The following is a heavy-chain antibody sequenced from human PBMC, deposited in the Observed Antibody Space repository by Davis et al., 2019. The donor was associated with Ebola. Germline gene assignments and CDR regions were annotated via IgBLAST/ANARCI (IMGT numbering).Heavy chain of an antibody. CDR1: GGSISGAND. CDR2: ISGSGGTT. CDR3: AKSINPHNGVPPLEY. D-gene: IGHD4-17*01. V-gene: IGHV3-23*01. J-gene: IGHJ4*02. Sequence: PSETLSLTCTVSGGSISGANDFWSWVRQAPGKGLEWVSGISGSGGTTSYADSVKGRFTISRDNSKNTLYVQMNSLRAEDTAVYYCAKSINPHNGVPPLEYWGQGTLVTVSS.